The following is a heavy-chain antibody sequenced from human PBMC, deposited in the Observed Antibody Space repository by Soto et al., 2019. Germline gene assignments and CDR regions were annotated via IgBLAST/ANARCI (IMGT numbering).Heavy chain of an antibody. CDR1: GGSISRYY. D-gene: IGHD3-10*01. J-gene: IGHJ4*02. CDR3: GRGEYCGSGTGY. CDR2: IYYSGST. V-gene: IGHV4-59*01. Sequence: QVQLQESGPGLVKPSETLSLTCTVSGGSISRYYWSWIRQPPGKGLEWLGYIYYSGSTNYKPSLKSRVTTSVDTSKNQFSLELSSVSAADTAVYYCGRGEYCGSGTGYWGQGTLVTVSS.